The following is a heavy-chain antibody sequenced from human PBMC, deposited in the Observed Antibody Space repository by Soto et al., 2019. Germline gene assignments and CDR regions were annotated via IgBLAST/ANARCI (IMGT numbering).Heavy chain of an antibody. CDR1: GFTFSSYA. J-gene: IGHJ4*02. CDR2: ISGSGGST. CDR3: AKDQGWNPYYFDY. Sequence: LRLSCAASGFTFSSYAMSWVRQAPGKGLEWVSAISGSGGSTYYADSVKGRFTISRDNSKNTLYLQMNSLRAEDTAVYYCAKDQGWNPYYFDYWGQGTLVTVSS. V-gene: IGHV3-23*01. D-gene: IGHD1-1*01.